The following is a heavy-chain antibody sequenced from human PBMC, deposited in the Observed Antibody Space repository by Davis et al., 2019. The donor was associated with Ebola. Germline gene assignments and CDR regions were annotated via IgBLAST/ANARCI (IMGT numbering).Heavy chain of an antibody. Sequence: KVSCKGSGYSFTSYWISWVRQMPGKGLEWMGVIYPGDSDTRYSPSFQGQVTISADKSTNTAYLQWRSLKASDTAMYYCARHVDYYYGMDVWGKGTTVTVSS. CDR3: ARHVDYYYGMDV. CDR2: IYPGDSDT. J-gene: IGHJ6*04. V-gene: IGHV5-51*01. CDR1: GYSFTSYW.